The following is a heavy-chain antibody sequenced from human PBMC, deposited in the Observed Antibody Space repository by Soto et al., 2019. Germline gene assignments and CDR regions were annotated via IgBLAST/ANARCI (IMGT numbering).Heavy chain of an antibody. CDR2: IIPIFGTA. Sequence: QVQLVQSGAEVKKPGSSVKVSCKASGGTFSSYAISWVRQAPGQGLEWMGGIIPIFGTANYAQKFQGRVTITADESTSTAYMELSSRRSEDTAVYYCATDRLASNYYYYGMDVWGQGTTVTVSS. V-gene: IGHV1-69*12. CDR3: ATDRLASNYYYYGMDV. D-gene: IGHD6-19*01. J-gene: IGHJ6*02. CDR1: GGTFSSYA.